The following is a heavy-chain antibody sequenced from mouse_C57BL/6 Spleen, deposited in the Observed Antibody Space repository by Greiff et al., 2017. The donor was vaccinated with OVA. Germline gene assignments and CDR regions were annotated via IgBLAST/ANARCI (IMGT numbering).Heavy chain of an antibody. CDR3: ARGSDGYYYYAMDY. D-gene: IGHD2-3*01. Sequence: QVQLQQPGAELVMPGASVKLSCKASGYTFTSYWMHWVKQRPGQGLEWIGEIDPSDSYTNYNQKFKGKSTLTVDKSSSTAYMQLSSLTSEDSAVYYCARGSDGYYYYAMDYWGQGTSVTVSS. J-gene: IGHJ4*01. CDR1: GYTFTSYW. V-gene: IGHV1-69*01. CDR2: IDPSDSYT.